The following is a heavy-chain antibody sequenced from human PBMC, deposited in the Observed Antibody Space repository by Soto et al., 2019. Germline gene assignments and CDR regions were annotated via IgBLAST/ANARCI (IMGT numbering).Heavy chain of an antibody. J-gene: IGHJ4*02. CDR1: GGTFSSYA. Sequence: SVKVSCKASGGTFSSYAISWVRQAPGQGLEWMGGIIPIFGTANYAQKFQGRVTITADKSTSTAYMELSSLRSEDTAVYYCARESTYYYDSSGSPDYFDYWGQGTLAPVSS. D-gene: IGHD3-22*01. CDR2: IIPIFGTA. V-gene: IGHV1-69*06. CDR3: ARESTYYYDSSGSPDYFDY.